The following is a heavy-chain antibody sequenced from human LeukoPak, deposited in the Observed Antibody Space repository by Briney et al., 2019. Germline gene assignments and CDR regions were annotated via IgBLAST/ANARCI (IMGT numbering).Heavy chain of an antibody. Sequence: GGSLRLSCAASGFTFSDYYMSWIRQAPGKGLEWVSYISSSGSTIYYADSVKGRFTISRDNAKNSLYLQMNSLRAEDTAVYYCARDREYVWGSYRPLLDYWGQGTLVTVSS. D-gene: IGHD3-16*02. CDR1: GFTFSDYY. CDR2: ISSSGSTI. V-gene: IGHV3-11*01. J-gene: IGHJ4*02. CDR3: ARDREYVWGSYRPLLDY.